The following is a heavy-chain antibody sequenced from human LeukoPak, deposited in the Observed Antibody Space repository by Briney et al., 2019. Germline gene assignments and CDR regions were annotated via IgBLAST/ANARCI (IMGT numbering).Heavy chain of an antibody. CDR3: ARCLGYSRKTFDY. CDR1: GGSISSSSYY. V-gene: IGHV4-39*07. Sequence: PSETLSLTCTVSGGSISSSSYYWGWIRQPPGKGLEWIGSIYYSGSTYYNPSLKSRVTISVDTSKNQFSLKLSSVTAADTAVYYCARCLGYSRKTFDYWGQGTLVTVSS. CDR2: IYYSGST. D-gene: IGHD3-22*01. J-gene: IGHJ4*02.